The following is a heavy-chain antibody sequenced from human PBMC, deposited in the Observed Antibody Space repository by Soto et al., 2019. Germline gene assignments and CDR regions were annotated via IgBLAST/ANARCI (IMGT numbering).Heavy chain of an antibody. V-gene: IGHV3-9*01. CDR1: GFSFDDYG. Sequence: EVQLVESGGGSVQPGRSLRLSCEASGFSFDDYGMHWVRQGPGKGLEWVSGISWDSGDIYYVDSVKGRFTISRDNAKKSLYLLMNSLRPEDTALYYCARDNDLDRDGPFDYWGQGILVTVSS. CDR3: ARDNDLDRDGPFDY. CDR2: ISWDSGDI. D-gene: IGHD2-2*03. J-gene: IGHJ4*02.